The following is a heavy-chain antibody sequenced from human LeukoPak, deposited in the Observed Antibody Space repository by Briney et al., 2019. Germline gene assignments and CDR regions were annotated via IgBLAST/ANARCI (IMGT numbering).Heavy chain of an antibody. J-gene: IGHJ6*02. D-gene: IGHD5-12*01. CDR3: ASPTKQDTVVDQYSGSTRHYYGMDV. V-gene: IGHV1-8*01. CDR1: GYTFSNYD. CDR2: MNPNSGNT. Sequence: ASVKVSCKASGYTFSNYDINWVRQAPGQGLEWMGWMNPNSGNTGSAQKFQGRVTMTRSTSISTAYMELTSLRSEDTAVYYCASPTKQDTVVDQYSGSTRHYYGMDVWGQGTTAIVSS.